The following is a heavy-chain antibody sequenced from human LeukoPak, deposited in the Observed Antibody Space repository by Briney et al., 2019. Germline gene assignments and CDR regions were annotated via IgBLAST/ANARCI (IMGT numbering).Heavy chain of an antibody. Sequence: PSETLSLTCAVSGGSISSSNWWSWVRQPPGKGLEWIGEIYHSGSTNYNPSLKSRVTISVDKSKNQFSLKLSSVTAADTAVYYCARGVSGIAVAGTGDYWGQGTLVTVSS. V-gene: IGHV4-4*02. CDR1: GGSISSSNW. CDR2: IYHSGST. D-gene: IGHD6-19*01. CDR3: ARGVSGIAVAGTGDY. J-gene: IGHJ4*02.